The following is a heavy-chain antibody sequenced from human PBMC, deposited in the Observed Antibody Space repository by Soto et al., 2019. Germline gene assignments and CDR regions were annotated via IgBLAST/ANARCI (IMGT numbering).Heavy chain of an antibody. CDR1: GDSVSSSTAT. J-gene: IGHJ5*02. CDR2: TYYRSKWYS. D-gene: IGHD2-2*01. V-gene: IGHV6-1*01. Sequence: SQTLSLTCAISGDSVSSSTATWNWIRQSPSRGLEWLGRTYYRSKWYSDYAVSVKSRIIINPDTSKNHLSLQLNSVTPEDTAVYYCARHPGYCISTNCRGGGNWFDPWGQGTLVTVSS. CDR3: ARHPGYCISTNCRGGGNWFDP.